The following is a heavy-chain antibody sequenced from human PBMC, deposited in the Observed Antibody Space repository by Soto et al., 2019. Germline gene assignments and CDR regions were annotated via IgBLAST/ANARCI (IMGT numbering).Heavy chain of an antibody. CDR1: GFTFSSYA. V-gene: IGHV3-64*01. J-gene: IGHJ6*03. D-gene: IGHD2-15*01. CDR2: ISSNGGST. CDR3: ARAYWSGGSCYSHGYYYYYYYMDV. Sequence: EVQLVESGGGLVQPGGSLRLSCAASGFTFSSYAMHWVRQAPGKGLEYVSAISSNGGSTYYANSVKGRFTISRDNSKNTLYLQMGSLRAEDMAVYYCARAYWSGGSCYSHGYYYYYYYMDVWGKGTTVTVSS.